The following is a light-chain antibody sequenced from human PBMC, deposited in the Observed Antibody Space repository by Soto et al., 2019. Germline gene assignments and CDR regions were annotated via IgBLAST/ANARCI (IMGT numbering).Light chain of an antibody. Sequence: QSALTQPASVSGSPGQSITISCTGTSSDVGGYSYVSWYQQHPGRAPKLMIFEVSNRPSGISYRFSASKSGNTASLTIYDLRPEDEADYYCGSWDSSLSVYVFGTGTKLTVL. CDR1: SSDVGGYSY. CDR3: GSWDSSLSVYV. V-gene: IGLV2-14*01. J-gene: IGLJ1*01. CDR2: EVS.